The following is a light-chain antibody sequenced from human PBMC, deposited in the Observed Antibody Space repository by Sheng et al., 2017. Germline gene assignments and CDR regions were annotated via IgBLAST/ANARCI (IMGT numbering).Light chain of an antibody. V-gene: IGLV3-1*01. CDR3: QAWDGSIVV. CDR2: QHT. Sequence: SYELTQPPSVSVSPGQTASITCSGDQLXNKYTSWYQQSPGQSPVLVIYQHTKRPSGIPERFSGSKSANTATLTISGTQAMDEADYYCQAWDGSIVVFGGGTKLTVL. CDR1: QLXNKY. J-gene: IGLJ2*01.